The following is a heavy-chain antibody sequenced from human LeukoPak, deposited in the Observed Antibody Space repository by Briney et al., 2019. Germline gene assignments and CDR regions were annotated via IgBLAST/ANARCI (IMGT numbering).Heavy chain of an antibody. CDR3: ARVVGGGGGWFDP. J-gene: IGHJ5*02. Sequence: SGGSLRLSCAASGFTFSDYYMTWIRQAPGKGLEWVSYISSSTSTIYYADSVKGRFTISRDNAKNSLYLQMNSLRAEDPAVYYWARVVGGGGGWFDPWGQGTLVTVSS. V-gene: IGHV3-11*04. CDR1: GFTFSDYY. CDR2: ISSSTSTI. D-gene: IGHD3-16*01.